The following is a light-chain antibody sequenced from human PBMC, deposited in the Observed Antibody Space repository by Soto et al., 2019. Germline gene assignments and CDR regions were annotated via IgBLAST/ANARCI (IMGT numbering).Light chain of an antibody. V-gene: IGLV1-40*01. CDR2: SDN. J-gene: IGLJ1*01. CDR3: QSYDSTLSARYV. CDR1: SSNIGAGYV. Sequence: QSVLTQPPSVSGAPGQRVTISCTGSSSNIGAGYVVHWYQQLPGAAPKLLIFSDNNRPSGVPDRFSGSKSGTSASLAITGLRAEDEADYYCQSYDSTLSARYVFGTGTKVTVL.